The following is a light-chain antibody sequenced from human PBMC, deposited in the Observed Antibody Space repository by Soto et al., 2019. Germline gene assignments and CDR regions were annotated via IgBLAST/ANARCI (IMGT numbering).Light chain of an antibody. V-gene: IGLV1-51*02. CDR1: SSDIGRNY. CDR3: GTWDSSLTTYV. CDR2: ENN. J-gene: IGLJ1*01. Sequence: QSALTQPPSVSAAPGQKVTISCSGSSSDIGRNYVSWYQHLPGTAPKLLIYENNKRPSGIPDRLSGSKSGSSATLGITGLQTGDEADYYCGTWDSSLTTYVFGPGTKLTVL.